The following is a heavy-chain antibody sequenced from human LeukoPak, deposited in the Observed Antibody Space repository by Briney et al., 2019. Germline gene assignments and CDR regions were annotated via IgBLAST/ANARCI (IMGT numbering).Heavy chain of an antibody. V-gene: IGHV4-59*01. D-gene: IGHD4-17*01. CDR1: GGSISSYY. J-gene: IGHJ4*02. Sequence: SETLSLTCTVSGGSISSYYWSWIRQPPGKGLEWIGYTYYSGSTNYNPSLKSRVTISVDTSKNQFSLKLSSVTAADTAVYYCARDTGDYHFDYWGQGTLVTVSS. CDR3: ARDTGDYHFDY. CDR2: TYYSGST.